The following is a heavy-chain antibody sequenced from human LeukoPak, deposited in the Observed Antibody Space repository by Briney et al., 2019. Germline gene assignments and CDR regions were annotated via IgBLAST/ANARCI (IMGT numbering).Heavy chain of an antibody. CDR1: GFAFSSYW. CDR2: INSDGSST. J-gene: IGHJ4*02. V-gene: IGHV3-74*01. D-gene: IGHD2-2*01. CDR3: ARSEGVPAAMYPDY. Sequence: GGSLRLSCAASGFAFSSYWMHWVRQAPGKGLVWVSRINSDGSSTSYADSVKGRFTISRDNAKNTLYLQMNSLRAEDTAVYYCARSEGVPAAMYPDYWGQGTLVTVSS.